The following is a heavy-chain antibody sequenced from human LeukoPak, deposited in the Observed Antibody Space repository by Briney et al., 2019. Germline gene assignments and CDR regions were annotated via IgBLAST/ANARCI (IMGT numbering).Heavy chain of an antibody. CDR3: ARDSYCSGGSCYLGAFDI. D-gene: IGHD2-15*01. V-gene: IGHV4-59*12. CDR2: IYYSGST. CDR1: GFTFSRYA. J-gene: IGHJ3*02. Sequence: GSLRLSCAASGFTFSRYAMSWIRQAPGKGLEWIGSIYYSGSTYYNPSLKGRVTISVDTSKNQFSLKLSSVTAADTAVYYCARDSYCSGGSCYLGAFDIWGQGTMVTVSS.